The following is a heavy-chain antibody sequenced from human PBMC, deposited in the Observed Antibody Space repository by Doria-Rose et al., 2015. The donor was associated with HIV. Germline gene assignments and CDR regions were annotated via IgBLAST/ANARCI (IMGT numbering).Heavy chain of an antibody. CDR3: ARIKSSRWYHKYYFDF. CDR2: IFSDDER. Sequence: QITLKESGPVLVKPTEALTLTCTVSGVSLSSPGMGVSWIRQPPGTALEWLATIFSDDERSYKTSLNSRLTISRGTSKSQVVLTMTDMDPVDTATYYCARIKSSRWYHKYYFDFWGQGTLVIVSA. V-gene: IGHV2-26*01. CDR1: GVSLSSPGMG. D-gene: IGHD6-13*01. J-gene: IGHJ4*02.